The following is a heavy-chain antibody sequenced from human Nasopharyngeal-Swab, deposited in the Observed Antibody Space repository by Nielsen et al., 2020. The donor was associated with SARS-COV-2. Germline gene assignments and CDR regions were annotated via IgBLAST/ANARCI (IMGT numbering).Heavy chain of an antibody. D-gene: IGHD6-19*01. CDR3: ARPGDIAVAGDDWYFDL. CDR2: IYPGDFDT. J-gene: IGHJ2*01. V-gene: IGHV5-51*01. Sequence: VRQLPGKGLEWVGIIYPGDFDTRYSPSFQGQVTISADKSITTAYLQWNSLKASDTAMYYCARPGDIAVAGDDWYFDLWGRGTLVTVSS.